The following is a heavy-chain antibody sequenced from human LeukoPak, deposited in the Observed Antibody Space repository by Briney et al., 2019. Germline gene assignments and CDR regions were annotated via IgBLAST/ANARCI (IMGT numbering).Heavy chain of an antibody. J-gene: IGHJ4*02. CDR2: SGSGGST. V-gene: IGHV3-23*01. Sequence: GGTLRLSCSASGFTFNNFGMRRVRQAPGKGLEWVSVSGSGGSTYYADSVKGRFTISRDNSKNTLYLQMNSLRADDTAVYYCAKEWGVDYGLRYWGQGTLVTVSS. D-gene: IGHD4-17*01. CDR1: GFTFNNFG. CDR3: AKEWGVDYGLRY.